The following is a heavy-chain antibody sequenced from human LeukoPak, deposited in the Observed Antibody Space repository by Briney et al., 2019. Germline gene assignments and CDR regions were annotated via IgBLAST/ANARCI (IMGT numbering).Heavy chain of an antibody. D-gene: IGHD4/OR15-4a*01. CDR2: ITGRGEHI. CDR3: ARRAGAYSHPYDY. J-gene: IGHJ4*02. CDR1: GFTFSSYG. V-gene: IGHV3-23*01. Sequence: GRTLRLSCTASGFTFSSYGMNWVRQAPGKGLEWVSGITGRGEHIFYAGSVKGRFTISRDNSKNTLYLQMNCLRSQAPAVNYCARRAGAYSHPYDYWGQGTLVTVSS.